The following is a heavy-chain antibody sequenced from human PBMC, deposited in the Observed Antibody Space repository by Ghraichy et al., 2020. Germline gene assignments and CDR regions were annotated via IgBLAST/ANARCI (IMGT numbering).Heavy chain of an antibody. CDR2: INPNSGGT. CDR1: GYTFTGYY. V-gene: IGHV1-2*02. D-gene: IGHD3-22*01. Sequence: ASVKVSCKASGYTFTGYYMHWVRQAPGQGLEWMGWINPNSGGTNYAQKFQGRVTMTRDTSISTAYMELSRLRSDDTAVYYCARDDNYYDSSGYGMDGYWGQGTLVTVSS. CDR3: ARDDNYYDSSGYGMDGY. J-gene: IGHJ4*02.